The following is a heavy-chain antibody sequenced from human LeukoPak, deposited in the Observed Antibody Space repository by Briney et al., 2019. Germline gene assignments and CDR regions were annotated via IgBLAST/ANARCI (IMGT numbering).Heavy chain of an antibody. D-gene: IGHD2-2*01. J-gene: IGHJ4*02. CDR2: IKQDGSEK. V-gene: IGHV3-7*04. CDR1: GFTFSSYW. Sequence: GGSLRLSCAASGFTFSSYWMSWVRQAPGKGLEWVGNIKQDGSEKYYVESVKGRFTISRDNAKNSLYLQMNSLRAEDSAVYYCARVSAYFDYWGQGALVTVSS. CDR3: ARVSAYFDY.